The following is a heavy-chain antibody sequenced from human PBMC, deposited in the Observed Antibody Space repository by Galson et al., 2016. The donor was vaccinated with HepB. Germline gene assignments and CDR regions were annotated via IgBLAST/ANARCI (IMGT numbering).Heavy chain of an antibody. D-gene: IGHD3-10*01. J-gene: IGHJ4*02. CDR1: GYSFTNYW. V-gene: IGHV5-51*01. Sequence: QSGAEVKKPGESLKISCKGSGYSFTNYWIGWVRQMPGKGLEWMGIIYPDDSDTRYSPSFQGQVTISADKSISIAYLQWSSLKASDTAMYYFARRRGNYDGSSRSGVDYWGQGTLVTVSS. CDR2: IYPDDSDT. CDR3: ARRRGNYDGSSRSGVDY.